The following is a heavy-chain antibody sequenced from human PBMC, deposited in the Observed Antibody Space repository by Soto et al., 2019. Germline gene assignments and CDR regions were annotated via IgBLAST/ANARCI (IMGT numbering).Heavy chain of an antibody. CDR1: GFTFSSYG. Sequence: PGGSLRLSCAASGFTFSSYGMHWVRQAPGKGLEWVAVISYDGSNKYYADSVKGRFTISRDNSKNTLYLQMNSPRAEDTAVYYCAKVSRSVAGTFDYWGQGTLVTVSS. J-gene: IGHJ4*02. V-gene: IGHV3-30*18. D-gene: IGHD6-19*01. CDR3: AKVSRSVAGTFDY. CDR2: ISYDGSNK.